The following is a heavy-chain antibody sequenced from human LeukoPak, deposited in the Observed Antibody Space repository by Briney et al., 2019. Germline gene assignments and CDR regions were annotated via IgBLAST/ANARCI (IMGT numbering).Heavy chain of an antibody. V-gene: IGHV4-59*01. CDR1: GGSISSYY. Sequence: PSETLSLTCTVSGGSISSYYWSWIRQPPGKRLEWIGYIYYSGSTNYNPSLKSRVTISVDTSKNQFSLKLSSVTAADTAVYYCARVPHYYDSSGYYSEDAFDIWGQGTMVTVSS. CDR3: ARVPHYYDSSGYYSEDAFDI. CDR2: IYYSGST. J-gene: IGHJ3*02. D-gene: IGHD3-22*01.